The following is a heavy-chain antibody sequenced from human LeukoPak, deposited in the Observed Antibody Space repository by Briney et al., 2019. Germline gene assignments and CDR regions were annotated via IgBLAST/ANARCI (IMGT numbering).Heavy chain of an antibody. D-gene: IGHD6-13*01. CDR2: IYYSGST. V-gene: IGHV4-39*07. Sequence: SETLSLTCTVSGGSISSSSYYWGWIRQPPGKGLEWIGSIYYSGSTYYNPSLKSRVTISVDTSKNQFSLKLSSVTAADTAVYYCARDYGSWYFDYWGQGTLVTVSS. CDR1: GGSISSSSYY. J-gene: IGHJ4*02. CDR3: ARDYGSWYFDY.